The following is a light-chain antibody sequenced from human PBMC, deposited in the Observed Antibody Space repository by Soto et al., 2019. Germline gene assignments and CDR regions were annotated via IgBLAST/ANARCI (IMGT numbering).Light chain of an antibody. J-gene: IGLJ2*01. V-gene: IGLV3-21*01. Sequence: SYELTQPPSVSVAPGETARISCGGHTVGSRSVHWYQQKPVQAPFLVIYYDSDRPSGIPERFSGSNSGNTATLIISRVAAGDEADYYCQVWEATGDQVVFGGGTKLTVL. CDR1: TVGSRS. CDR3: QVWEATGDQVV. CDR2: YDS.